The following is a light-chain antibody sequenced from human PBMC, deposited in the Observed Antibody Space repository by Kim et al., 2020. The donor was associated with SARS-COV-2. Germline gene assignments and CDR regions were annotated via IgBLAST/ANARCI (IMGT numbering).Light chain of an antibody. CDR1: QSINTW. CDR3: QHHNSYPYT. J-gene: IGKJ2*01. V-gene: IGKV1-5*03. CDR2: KAS. Sequence: DIQMTQSPSTLSASIGDRVTITCRASQSINTWLAWYQQKPGKAPKYLISKASTLQTGVPSRFSGSGSETEFTLTINSLQPDDFATYYCQHHNSYPYTCGRGAKLEI.